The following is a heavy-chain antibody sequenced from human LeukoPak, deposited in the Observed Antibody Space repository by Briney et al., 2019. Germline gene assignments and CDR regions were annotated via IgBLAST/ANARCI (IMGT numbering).Heavy chain of an antibody. J-gene: IGHJ4*02. CDR1: GFTFSSYS. Sequence: GGSLRLSCAASGFTFSSYSMNWVRQAPGKGLEWVSSISSYSDFIYYAGSLKGRFTTSRDNAKNSLYLQMNSLRAEDTAVYYCARDHGRYCSSTSCYEFDYWGQGTLVTVSS. D-gene: IGHD2-2*01. V-gene: IGHV3-21*04. CDR3: ARDHGRYCSSTSCYEFDY. CDR2: ISSYSDFI.